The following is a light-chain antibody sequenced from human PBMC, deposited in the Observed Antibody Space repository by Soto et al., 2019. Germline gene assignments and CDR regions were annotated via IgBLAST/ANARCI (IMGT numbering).Light chain of an antibody. Sequence: EIVMTQSPATLSVSPGERATLSCRASQSVNTNLAWYQQKPGQVPRLLIYGASTMATGIPARFSGSGSGTEFTLTISRLEPEDFAVYYCQQYGISPRTFGQGTKVEIK. CDR1: QSVNTN. V-gene: IGKV3-15*01. CDR3: QQYGISPRT. CDR2: GAS. J-gene: IGKJ1*01.